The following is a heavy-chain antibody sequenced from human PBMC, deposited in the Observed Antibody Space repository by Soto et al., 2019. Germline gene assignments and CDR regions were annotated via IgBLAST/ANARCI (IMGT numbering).Heavy chain of an antibody. CDR2: IIPIFGTA. J-gene: IGHJ6*02. D-gene: IGHD6-13*01. Sequence: ASVKVSCKASGGTFSSYAISWVRQAPGQGLEWMGGIIPIFGTANYAQKFQGRVTITADESTSTAYMELSSLRSEDTAVYYCARDPGSSWYYDYYYGMDVWGQGTTVTVSS. CDR3: ARDPGSSWYYDYYYGMDV. CDR1: GGTFSSYA. V-gene: IGHV1-69*13.